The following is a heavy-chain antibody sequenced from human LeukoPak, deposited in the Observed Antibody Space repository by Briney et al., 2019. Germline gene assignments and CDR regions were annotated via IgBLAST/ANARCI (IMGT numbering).Heavy chain of an antibody. CDR1: GGTFSSYA. D-gene: IGHD3-16*01. CDR2: IIPILGIA. CDR3: ARDRGSNAFDI. J-gene: IGHJ3*02. Sequence: GSSVKVSCKASGGTFSSYAISWVRQAPGQGLGWMGRIIPILGIANYAQKFQGRVTITADKSTSTAYMELSSLRSEDTAVYYCARDRGSNAFDIWGQGTMVTVSS. V-gene: IGHV1-69*04.